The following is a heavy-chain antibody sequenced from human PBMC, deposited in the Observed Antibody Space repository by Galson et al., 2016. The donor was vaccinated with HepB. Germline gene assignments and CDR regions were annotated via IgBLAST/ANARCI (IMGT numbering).Heavy chain of an antibody. J-gene: IGHJ4*02. Sequence: SETLSLTCIVSGGSLNHYDWSWIRQPPGKGLEWIGDISHNGSTNYNPSLKSRLTISVDTSKNQFSLRLNSLTAADTAVYYCARRQVTYYYDSSGYYISRFDYWGQGTLVTVSS. V-gene: IGHV4-34*01. CDR1: GGSLNHYD. CDR3: ARRQVTYYYDSSGYYISRFDY. D-gene: IGHD3-22*01. CDR2: ISHNGST.